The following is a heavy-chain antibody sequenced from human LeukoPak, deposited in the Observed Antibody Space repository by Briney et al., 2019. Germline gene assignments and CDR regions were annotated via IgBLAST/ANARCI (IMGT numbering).Heavy chain of an antibody. CDR3: ARAWELLLPDAFDI. Sequence: SETLSLTCAVYGGSFSGYYWSWIRQPPGKGLEWIGEINHSGSTNYNPSLKSRVTMSVDTSKNQFSLKLSSVTAADTAVYYCARAWELLLPDAFDIWGQGTMVTVSS. CDR1: GGSFSGYY. J-gene: IGHJ3*02. D-gene: IGHD1-26*01. V-gene: IGHV4-34*01. CDR2: INHSGST.